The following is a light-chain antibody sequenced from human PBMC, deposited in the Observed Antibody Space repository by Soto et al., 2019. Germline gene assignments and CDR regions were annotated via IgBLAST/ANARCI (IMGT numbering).Light chain of an antibody. V-gene: IGKV3-20*01. CDR3: QQYGSSSPYT. CDR1: QSVSSTH. CDR2: GAS. Sequence: EIVLTQSPGTLSLSPGERATLSCRASQSVSSTHLAWYQQKPAKPPSFLIYGASSSATGILDRLSCGGAGREFTLLISSRVPDDFVVYYCQQYGSSSPYTFGQGTKLEIK. J-gene: IGKJ2*01.